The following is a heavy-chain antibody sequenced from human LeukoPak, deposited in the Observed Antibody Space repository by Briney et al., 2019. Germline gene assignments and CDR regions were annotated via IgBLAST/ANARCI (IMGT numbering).Heavy chain of an antibody. J-gene: IGHJ4*02. Sequence: QTGGSLRLSCAASGFTFSSYGMHWVRQAPGKGLEWVAVISYDGSNKYYADSVKGRFTISRDNSKNTLYLQMNSLRAEDTAVYYCANSLAAASFDYWGQGTLVTVSS. D-gene: IGHD6-13*01. CDR2: ISYDGSNK. CDR1: GFTFSSYG. CDR3: ANSLAAASFDY. V-gene: IGHV3-30*18.